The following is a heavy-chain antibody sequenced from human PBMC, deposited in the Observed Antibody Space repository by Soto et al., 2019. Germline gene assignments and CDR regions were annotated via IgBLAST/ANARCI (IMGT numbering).Heavy chain of an antibody. CDR2: TSYTGNT. J-gene: IGHJ6*02. V-gene: IGHV4-59*01. CDR1: GGSITSYH. Sequence: SETLSLTCVVSGGSITSYHWSWIRQFPGKGLEWIAYTSYTGNTNYNPSLQSRVTISMDTSKNQLSLKLTSMTAADTAVYYCARGGPLYGQNYYYYYGMDVWGQGTTVTVSS. D-gene: IGHD3-10*01. CDR3: ARGGPLYGQNYYYYYGMDV.